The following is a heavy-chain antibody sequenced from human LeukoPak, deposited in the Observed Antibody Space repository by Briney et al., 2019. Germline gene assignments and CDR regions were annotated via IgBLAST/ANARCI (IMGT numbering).Heavy chain of an antibody. CDR2: IYTSGST. D-gene: IGHD3-10*01. J-gene: IGHJ6*03. CDR1: GGSISSYY. CDR3: ARYGSGSYYNGRIYYYYYYMDV. Sequence: PSETLSLTCTVSGGSISSYYWSWIRQVAGKGLEWIGRIYTSGSTNYNPSLKSRVTISVDTSKNQFSLKLSSVTAADTAVYYCARYGSGSYYNGRIYYYYYYMDVWGKGTTVTISS. V-gene: IGHV4-4*07.